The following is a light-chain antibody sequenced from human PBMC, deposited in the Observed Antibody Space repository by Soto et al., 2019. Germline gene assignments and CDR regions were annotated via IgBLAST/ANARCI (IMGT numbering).Light chain of an antibody. Sequence: DIQMTQSPSSLSASVGDRVTITCQASQDISNYLNWYQHKPGKAPKGLIYDASNLEAGVSSRFSGSGSGTDFTFTISSLQPEDIATYYCQQYDDLPRTFGQGTKVQIK. CDR3: QQYDDLPRT. CDR2: DAS. CDR1: QDISNY. J-gene: IGKJ1*01. V-gene: IGKV1-33*01.